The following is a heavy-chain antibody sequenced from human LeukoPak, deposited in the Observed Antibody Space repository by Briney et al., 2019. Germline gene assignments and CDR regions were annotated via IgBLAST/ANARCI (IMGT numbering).Heavy chain of an antibody. J-gene: IGHJ5*02. CDR3: ARDSKLITFGGVIVRWFDP. CDR2: INPSGGST. Sequence: ASVKVSCKASGYTFTSYYMHWVRQAPGQGLEWMGIINPSGGSTSYAQKFQGRVTMTRDTSTSTVYMEPSSLRSEDTAVYYCARDSKLITFGGVIVRWFDPWGQGTLVTVSS. V-gene: IGHV1-46*01. CDR1: GYTFTSYY. D-gene: IGHD3-16*02.